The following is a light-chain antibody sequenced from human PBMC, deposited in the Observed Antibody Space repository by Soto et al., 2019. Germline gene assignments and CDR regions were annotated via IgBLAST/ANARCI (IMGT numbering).Light chain of an antibody. CDR2: EVT. V-gene: IGLV2-14*01. Sequence: QAVLAQPASVCGAPGQSITISCTGTSSDIGAYDYVSWYQQYPGRVPKLLIHEVTNRPSGVSDRFSGSKSGNTASLTISGLQTEDEADYYCSSHAGSSAFYVFGTGTKVTVL. CDR3: SSHAGSSAFYV. J-gene: IGLJ1*01. CDR1: SSDIGAYDY.